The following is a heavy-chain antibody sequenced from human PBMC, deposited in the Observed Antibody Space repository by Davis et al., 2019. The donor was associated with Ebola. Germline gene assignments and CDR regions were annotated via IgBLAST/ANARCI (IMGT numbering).Heavy chain of an antibody. CDR2: MNPNSGNT. Sequence: ASVKVSCKASGYTFTSYGISWVRQAPGQGLEWIGWMNPNSGNTGYGQKFQGRVTMTRNTSISTAYMELSSLTSEDTAVYYCARGRKVARMGSWFDSWGQGTLVTVSS. V-gene: IGHV1-8*02. J-gene: IGHJ5*01. D-gene: IGHD5-12*01. CDR1: GYTFTSYG. CDR3: ARGRKVARMGSWFDS.